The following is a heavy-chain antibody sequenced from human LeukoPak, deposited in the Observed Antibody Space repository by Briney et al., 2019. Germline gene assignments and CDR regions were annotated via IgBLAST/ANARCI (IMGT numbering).Heavy chain of an antibody. V-gene: IGHV3-33*06. Sequence: PGGSLRLSCAASGFTFSSYAMHWVRQAPGKGLEWVAIIWSDGNNKYYADSVEGRFTISRDTSKNTLFLQMNSLRAEDTAVYYCAKEVTMVRGVIIKWFDPWGQGTLVTVSS. CDR2: IWSDGNNK. CDR1: GFTFSSYA. D-gene: IGHD3-10*01. CDR3: AKEVTMVRGVIIKWFDP. J-gene: IGHJ5*02.